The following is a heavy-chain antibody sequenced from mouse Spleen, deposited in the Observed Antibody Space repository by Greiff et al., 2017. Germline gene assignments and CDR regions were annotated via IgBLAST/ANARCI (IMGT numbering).Heavy chain of an antibody. Sequence: DVQLQESGPGLVKPSQSLSLTCSVTGYSITSGYYWNWIRQFPGNKLEWMGYISYDGSNNYNPSLKNRISITRDTSKNQFFLKLNSVTTEDTATYYCAGGNGNFYAMDYWGQGTSVTVSS. D-gene: IGHD2-1*01. CDR3: AGGNGNFYAMDY. J-gene: IGHJ4*01. V-gene: IGHV3-6*01. CDR2: ISYDGSN. CDR1: GYSITSGYY.